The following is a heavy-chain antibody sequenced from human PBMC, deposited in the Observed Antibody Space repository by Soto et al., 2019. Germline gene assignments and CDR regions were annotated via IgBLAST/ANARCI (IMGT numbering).Heavy chain of an antibody. CDR3: ASTYDSSGYPDPDAFDI. CDR1: GYTFTYRY. Sequence: QMQLVQSGAEVKKTGSSVKVSCKASGYTFTYRYLHWVRQAPGQALEWMGWITPFNGNTNYAQKFQDRVTITRDRSMSTAYMEQSSLRSEDTAMYYCASTYDSSGYPDPDAFDIWGQGTMVTVSS. CDR2: ITPFNGNT. V-gene: IGHV1-45*02. J-gene: IGHJ3*02. D-gene: IGHD3-22*01.